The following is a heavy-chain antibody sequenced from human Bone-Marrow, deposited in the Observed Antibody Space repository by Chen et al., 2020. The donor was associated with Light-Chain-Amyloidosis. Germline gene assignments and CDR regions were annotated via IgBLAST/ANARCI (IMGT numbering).Heavy chain of an antibody. CDR3: ARVQTVTALNY. D-gene: IGHD2-21*02. J-gene: IGHJ4*02. V-gene: IGHV4-59*01. Sequence: QVHLQESGPGLVKPSETLSLTCSVSETSIDAAYWAWIRQPPGKGLEWIGYIFYSGSTTYNPSLKSRVTMSVDTSTNQFSLKLTSLTTADTAVYYCARVQTVTALNYWGQGTMVTVSS. CDR2: IFYSGST. CDR1: ETSIDAAY.